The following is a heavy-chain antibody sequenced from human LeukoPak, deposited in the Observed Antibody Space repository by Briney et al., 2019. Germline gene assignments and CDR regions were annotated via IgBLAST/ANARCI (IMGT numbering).Heavy chain of an antibody. CDR3: ARDGEGDYGETGAY. V-gene: IGHV1-69*01. J-gene: IGHJ4*02. Sequence: GGSLRLSCAASGCTFSSYAISWVRQAPGQGLEWMGGIIPIFGTANYAQKFQGRVTITADESTSTAYMELSSLRSEDTAVYYCARDGEGDYGETGAYWGQGTLVTVSS. CDR1: GCTFSSYA. D-gene: IGHD4-17*01. CDR2: IIPIFGTA.